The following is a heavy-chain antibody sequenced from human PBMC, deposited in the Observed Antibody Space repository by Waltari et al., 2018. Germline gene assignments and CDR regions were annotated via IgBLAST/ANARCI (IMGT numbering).Heavy chain of an antibody. CDR1: GFRVRSKY. V-gene: IGHV3-53*01. CDR2: IHAGGNT. CDR3: ARAGLGSPSQWLQLFDS. D-gene: IGHD5-12*01. J-gene: IGHJ4*02. Sequence: EEQLVESGGGLIQPGGSLRLSCEASGFRVRSKYMRWVCQAPGKGLEWVSVIHAGGNTYYGDSVKGRFTISRDISKNTLYLQMNSLTVEDSAMYYCARAGLGSPSQWLQLFDSWGRGTLVTVSA.